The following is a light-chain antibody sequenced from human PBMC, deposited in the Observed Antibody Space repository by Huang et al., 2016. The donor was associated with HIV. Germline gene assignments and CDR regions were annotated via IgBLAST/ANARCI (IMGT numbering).Light chain of an antibody. CDR2: DAS. J-gene: IGKJ4*01. CDR1: QDISNY. V-gene: IGKV1-33*01. CDR3: QQYDNPPLT. Sequence: DIQMTQSPSSLSASVGDRVTITCQASQDISNYLNWYQQKPGKAPKLLIYDASNWETGVPSRFSGSGSGTDFTFTISSLQPEDIATYYCQQYDNPPLTFGGGTKVENK.